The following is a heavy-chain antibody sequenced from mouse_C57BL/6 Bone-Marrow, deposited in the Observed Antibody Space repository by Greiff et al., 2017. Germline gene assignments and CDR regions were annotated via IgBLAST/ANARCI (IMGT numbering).Heavy chain of an antibody. CDR1: GFTFSDYY. V-gene: IGHV5-12*01. D-gene: IGHD4-1*01. CDR2: ISNGGGST. J-gene: IGHJ2*01. CDR3: ARERTGTGYYFDY. Sequence: EVQLQQSGGGLVQPGGSLKLSCAASGFTFSDYYMYWVRQTPEKRLEWVAYISNGGGSTYYPDTVKGRFTISRDNAKNTLYLQMSRLKSEDTAMYYCARERTGTGYYFDYWGQGTTLTVSS.